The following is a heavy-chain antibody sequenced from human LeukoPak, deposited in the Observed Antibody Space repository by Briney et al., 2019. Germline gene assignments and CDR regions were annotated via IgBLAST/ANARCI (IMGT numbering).Heavy chain of an antibody. CDR1: GYTFTSYD. CDR2: MNPNSGNT. Sequence: ASVKVSCKASGYTFTSYDINWVRQATGQGLEWMGWMNPNSGNTGYAQKFQGRVTMTRNTSISTAYMELSSLRSEDTAVYYCARGLHRNWGSAFDIWGQGTMVTVSS. D-gene: IGHD7-27*01. J-gene: IGHJ3*02. V-gene: IGHV1-8*01. CDR3: ARGLHRNWGSAFDI.